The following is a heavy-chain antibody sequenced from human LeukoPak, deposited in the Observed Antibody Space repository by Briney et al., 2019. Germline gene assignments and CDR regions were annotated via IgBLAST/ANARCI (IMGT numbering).Heavy chain of an antibody. D-gene: IGHD5-24*01. CDR2: IYYDGSP. V-gene: IGHV4-39*01. Sequence: SETLSLTCTASGGSIRSSSYYWGWIRQPPGKGLEWIGSIYYDGSPYYNPSLKSRVTISVDTSKNQFSLKVRSVTAADTAVYYCARQVLELTAMYAFDIWGQGTIVTVSS. CDR3: ARQVLELTAMYAFDI. J-gene: IGHJ3*02. CDR1: GGSIRSSSYY.